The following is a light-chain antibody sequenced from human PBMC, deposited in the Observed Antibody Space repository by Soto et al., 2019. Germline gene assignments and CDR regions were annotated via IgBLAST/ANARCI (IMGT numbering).Light chain of an antibody. CDR3: ATWDASLQSWV. Sequence: QPVLTQPPSVSGTPGQRVTISCSGSSSNIGSHLVNWYQQVPGTAPRLLIYTNNPRPSGVPDRFSDSKSGTSASLAISGLQSEDEAQYYCATWDASLQSWVFGGGTKLTV. V-gene: IGLV1-44*01. CDR1: SSNIGSHL. J-gene: IGLJ3*02. CDR2: TNN.